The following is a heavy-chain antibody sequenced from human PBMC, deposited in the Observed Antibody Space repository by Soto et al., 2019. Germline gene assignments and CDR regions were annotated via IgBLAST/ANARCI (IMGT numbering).Heavy chain of an antibody. Sequence: QVQLQESGPGLVKPSETLSLTCTVSGGSISSYYWSWIRQPPGKGLEWIGYIYYSGSTNYNPSLNSRVTISVDTSKNQFSLKLSSVTAADTAVYYCARIGLRYSSSHYGMDVWGQGTTVTVSS. CDR2: IYYSGST. J-gene: IGHJ6*02. CDR3: ARIGLRYSSSHYGMDV. CDR1: GGSISSYY. V-gene: IGHV4-59*01. D-gene: IGHD6-13*01.